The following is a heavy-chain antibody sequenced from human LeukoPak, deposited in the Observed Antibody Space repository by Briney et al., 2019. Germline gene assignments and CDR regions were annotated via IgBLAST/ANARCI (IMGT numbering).Heavy chain of an antibody. CDR1: GFTFSSYD. D-gene: IGHD3-10*02. CDR2: IGTAGEI. CDR3: AELGITMIGGV. Sequence: GGSLRLSCAASGFTFSSYDIHWVRQATGKGLEWVSGIGTAGEIYYPGSVKGRFTISRENAKNSLYLQMNSLRAEDTAVYYCAELGITMIGGVWGKGTTVTISS. V-gene: IGHV3-13*01. J-gene: IGHJ6*04.